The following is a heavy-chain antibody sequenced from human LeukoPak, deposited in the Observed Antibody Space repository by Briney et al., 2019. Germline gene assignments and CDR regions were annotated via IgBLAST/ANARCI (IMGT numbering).Heavy chain of an antibody. V-gene: IGHV1-8*01. CDR2: MNPNSGNT. Sequence: ASVKVSCKASGYTFTSYDINWVRQAPGQGLEWMGWMNPNSGNTGYAQKFQGRVTITADESTSTAYMELSSLRSEDTAVYYCARVSRGYYYDSSGYYHPLDYWGQGTLVTVSS. J-gene: IGHJ4*02. CDR3: ARVSRGYYYDSSGYYHPLDY. D-gene: IGHD3-22*01. CDR1: GYTFTSYD.